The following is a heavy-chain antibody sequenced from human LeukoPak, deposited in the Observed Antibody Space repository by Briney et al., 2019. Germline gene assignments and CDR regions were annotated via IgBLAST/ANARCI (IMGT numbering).Heavy chain of an antibody. J-gene: IGHJ4*02. V-gene: IGHV4-4*07. CDR3: ARDYDRGSWGFGY. CDR2: IYTSGST. Sequence: SETLSLTCTVSGGSISSYYWSWIRQLAGKGLEWIGRIYTSGSTNYNPSLKSPVTISVDTSKNQFSLKLSSVTAADTAVYYCARDYDRGSWGFGYWGQGTLVTVSS. D-gene: IGHD3-9*01. CDR1: GGSISSYY.